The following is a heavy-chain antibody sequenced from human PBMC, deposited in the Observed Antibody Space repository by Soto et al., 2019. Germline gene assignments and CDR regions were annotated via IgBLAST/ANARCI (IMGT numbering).Heavy chain of an antibody. CDR3: ARFDVRGYSIPSWYYGMDV. D-gene: IGHD3-3*01. J-gene: IGHJ6*02. CDR2: ISAYNGNT. Sequence: ASVKVSCKASGYTFTSYGISLVRQAPGQGLEWMGWISAYNGNTNYAQKLQGRVTMTTDTSTSTAYMELRSLRSDDTAVYYCARFDVRGYSIPSWYYGMDVWGQGTTVTVSS. V-gene: IGHV1-18*01. CDR1: GYTFTSYG.